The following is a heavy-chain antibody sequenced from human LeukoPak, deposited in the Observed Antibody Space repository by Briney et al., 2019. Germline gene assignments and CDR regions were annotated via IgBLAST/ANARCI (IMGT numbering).Heavy chain of an antibody. CDR3: ARGSSYNWNVFDY. D-gene: IGHD1-20*01. J-gene: IGHJ4*02. CDR1: GGSISSYY. V-gene: IGHV4-59*12. CDR2: IYYSGST. Sequence: PSETLSLTCTVSGGSISSYYWSWIRQPPGKGLEWIGYIYYSGSTNYNPSLKSRVAMSVDTSKSQLSLKLSSVTAADTAVYYCARGSSYNWNVFDYWGQGTLVTVSS.